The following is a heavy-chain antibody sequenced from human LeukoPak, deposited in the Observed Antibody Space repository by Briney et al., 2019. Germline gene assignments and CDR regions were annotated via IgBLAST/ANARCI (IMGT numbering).Heavy chain of an antibody. CDR3: ARDYDFWSGSYLDY. Sequence: PGGSLRLSCAASGFTFSDYYMSWIRQAPGKGLEWVSYISSSGSTKYYADSVKGRFTISRDNGKNSLYLQMNSLRAEDTAVYYCARDYDFWSGSYLDYWGQGTLVTVSS. CDR1: GFTFSDYY. V-gene: IGHV3-11*04. D-gene: IGHD3-3*01. CDR2: ISSSGSTK. J-gene: IGHJ4*02.